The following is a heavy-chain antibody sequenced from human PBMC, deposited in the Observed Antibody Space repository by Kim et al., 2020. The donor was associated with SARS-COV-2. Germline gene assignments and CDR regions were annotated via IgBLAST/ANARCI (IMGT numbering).Heavy chain of an antibody. J-gene: IGHJ6*03. CDR3: VVVPADYFYYYMHV. Sequence: SVKVSCKASGGTFSSYAISWVRQAPGQGLEWMGRIIPILGIANYAQKFQGRVTITADKSTSTAYMELRSLRSEDTAVYYCVVVPADYFYYYMHVWGKGTTVTVSS. CDR1: GGTFSSYA. V-gene: IGHV1-69*04. CDR2: IIPILGIA. D-gene: IGHD2-2*01.